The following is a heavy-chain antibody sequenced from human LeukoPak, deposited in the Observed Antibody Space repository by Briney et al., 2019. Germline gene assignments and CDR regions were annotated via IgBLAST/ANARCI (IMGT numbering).Heavy chain of an antibody. Sequence: AGGSLRLSCAAPGFPFNAYNIHWIRQAPGRGLEWVSFIRNDETEIHYADFAKGRFTISRDKSKNSLYLQMNSLRAEDTAVYYCARDGGCSGGSCYWYYYYGMDVWGQGTTVTVSS. CDR2: IRNDETEI. V-gene: IGHV3-30*02. CDR1: GFPFNAYN. J-gene: IGHJ6*02. D-gene: IGHD2-15*01. CDR3: ARDGGCSGGSCYWYYYYGMDV.